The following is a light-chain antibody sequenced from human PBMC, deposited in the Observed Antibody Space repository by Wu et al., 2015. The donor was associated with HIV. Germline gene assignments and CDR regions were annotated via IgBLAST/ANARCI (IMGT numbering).Light chain of an antibody. V-gene: IGKV3D-20*02. CDR1: QSVSSSY. J-gene: IGKJ4*01. CDR3: QQRANWPLT. Sequence: EIVLTQSPGTLSLSPGERATLSCRASQSVSSSYLAWYQQKPGQAPRLLIKDASNRASGIPDRFSGGGSGTDFTLTISSLEPEDFAVYYCQQRANWPLTFGGGTRWRSN. CDR2: DAS.